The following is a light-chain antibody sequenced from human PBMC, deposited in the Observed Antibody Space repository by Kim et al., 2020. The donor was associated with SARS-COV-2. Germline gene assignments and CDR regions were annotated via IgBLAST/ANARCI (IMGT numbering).Light chain of an antibody. CDR2: DAS. CDR1: HSISSW. CDR3: QQQHDYTR. J-gene: IGKJ5*01. V-gene: IGKV1-5*01. Sequence: DIQMTQSPYTLSASVGDRVTITCRASHSISSWLAWYQQKPGKAPKLLIYDASTLESGVPSRFSGTGSGTEFTLTISSLQPDDFATYYCQQQHDYTRFDQGTRLGIK.